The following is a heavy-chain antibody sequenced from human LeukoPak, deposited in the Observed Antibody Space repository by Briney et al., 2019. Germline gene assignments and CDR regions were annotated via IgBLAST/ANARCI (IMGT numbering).Heavy chain of an antibody. CDR1: GYTFTSYY. V-gene: IGHV1-46*01. CDR3: ARKGYDIDWFDP. Sequence: ASVKVSCKASGYTFTSYYMHWVRQAPGQGLEWMGIINPSGGSTSYAQKFQGRVTMTSDTSNSTAYMELSRLRSDDTAVYYCARKGYDIDWFDPWGQGTLVTVSS. D-gene: IGHD3-9*01. CDR2: INPSGGST. J-gene: IGHJ5*02.